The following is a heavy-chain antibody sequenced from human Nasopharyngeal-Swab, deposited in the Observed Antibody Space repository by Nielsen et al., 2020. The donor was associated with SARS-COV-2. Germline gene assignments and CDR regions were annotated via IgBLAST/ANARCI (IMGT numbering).Heavy chain of an antibody. V-gene: IGHV1-8*01. CDR1: GYTFTSYD. CDR2: MNPNSGNT. Sequence: ASVKVSCKASGYTFTSYDINWVRQATGQGLEWMGWMNPNSGNTGYAQKFQGRVTMTRNTSISTAYMELSSLRSEDTAVYYCARLKVGDCSSTSCYDYYYYYYMDVWGKGTTVTVSS. CDR3: ARLKVGDCSSTSCYDYYYYYYMDV. D-gene: IGHD2-2*01. J-gene: IGHJ6*03.